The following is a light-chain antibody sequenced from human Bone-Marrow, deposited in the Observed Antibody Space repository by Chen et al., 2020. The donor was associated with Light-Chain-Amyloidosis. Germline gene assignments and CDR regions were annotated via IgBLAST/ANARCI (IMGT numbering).Light chain of an antibody. Sequence: QSALTQPASVSGSPGQSITISCTGTSSDVGGDNHVSWYQQHPDKAPKLMIYEVTNRPSWVPDRFSGSKSDNTASRTISGLQTEDDADYFCSSYTITNTLVFGSGTRVTVL. V-gene: IGLV2-14*01. J-gene: IGLJ1*01. CDR1: SSDVGGDNH. CDR3: SSYTITNTLV. CDR2: EVT.